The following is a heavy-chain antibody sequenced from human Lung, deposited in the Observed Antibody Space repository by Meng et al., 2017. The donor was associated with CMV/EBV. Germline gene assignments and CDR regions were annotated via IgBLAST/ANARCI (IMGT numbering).Heavy chain of an antibody. V-gene: IGHV1-69*05. Sequence: SVKVSXKASGGSFRSYAFSWVRQAPGQGLEWMGGIIPIFATTNFAQKFQGKVTITTDESTSTVYMELRSLRSEDTAVYYCAIRGRAQGYSYGLDVWGQGTTVTVSS. CDR2: IIPIFATT. CDR3: AIRGRAQGYSYGLDV. CDR1: GGSFRSYA. D-gene: IGHD3-10*01. J-gene: IGHJ6*02.